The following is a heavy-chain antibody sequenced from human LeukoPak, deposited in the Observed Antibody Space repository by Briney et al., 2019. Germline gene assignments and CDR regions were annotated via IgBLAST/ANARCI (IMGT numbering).Heavy chain of an antibody. CDR1: SGSISSYY. V-gene: IGHV4-59*01. CDR3: ARGRLAHFFDF. J-gene: IGHJ4*02. Sequence: PSETLSLTCTVSSGSISSYYWSWIRQPPGKGLEWIGYIYYSGSTNYNPSLKSRVTISVDTSKNQFSLNLTSVTAADTAVYYCARGRLAHFFDFWGQGTLVTVSS. CDR2: IYYSGST. D-gene: IGHD3-3*02.